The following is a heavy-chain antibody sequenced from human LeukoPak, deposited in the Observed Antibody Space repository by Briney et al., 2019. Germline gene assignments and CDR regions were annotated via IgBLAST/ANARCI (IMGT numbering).Heavy chain of an antibody. Sequence: ASVKVSCKASGYTFTDYYMHWVRQAPGQGLEWMGWINPNSGDTNYAQKFQGRVTMTRDTSISTAYMELSRLRSDDTAVYYCARVRYRLAETYIDYWGQGTLVTVSS. D-gene: IGHD3-16*01. V-gene: IGHV1-2*02. CDR3: ARVRYRLAETYIDY. CDR1: GYTFTDYY. J-gene: IGHJ4*02. CDR2: INPNSGDT.